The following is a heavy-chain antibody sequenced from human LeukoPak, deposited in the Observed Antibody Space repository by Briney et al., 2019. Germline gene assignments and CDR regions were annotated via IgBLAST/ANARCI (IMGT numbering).Heavy chain of an antibody. CDR1: GFPFSGYY. V-gene: IGHV3-11*06. D-gene: IGHD3-22*01. CDR2: ISSSGDYT. Sequence: GGSLRLSCAASGFPFSGYYMTWIRQAPGKGPEWLSDISSSGDYTDYADSVKGRFTISRDNTKNSLYLQMTSLRAEDTAVYYCAKYSSGYYQHFDYWGQGTLVTVSS. J-gene: IGHJ4*02. CDR3: AKYSSGYYQHFDY.